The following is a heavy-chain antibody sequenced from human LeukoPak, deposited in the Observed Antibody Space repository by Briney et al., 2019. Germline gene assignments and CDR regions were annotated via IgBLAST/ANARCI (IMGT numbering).Heavy chain of an antibody. CDR3: ARGRFNYDSTGYSSFYY. Sequence: GGSLRLSCAASRFTFSSYTMSWVRQAPGKGLEWVSYISSSGSTIYYADSVKGRFTISRDNAKNSLYLQMNSLRAEDTAVYYCARGRFNYDSTGYSSFYYWGQGTLVTVSS. CDR1: RFTFSSYT. V-gene: IGHV3-48*04. CDR2: ISSSGSTI. D-gene: IGHD3-22*01. J-gene: IGHJ4*02.